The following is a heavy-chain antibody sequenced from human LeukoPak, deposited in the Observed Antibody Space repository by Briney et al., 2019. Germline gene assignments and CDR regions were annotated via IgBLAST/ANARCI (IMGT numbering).Heavy chain of an antibody. CDR2: IRSKAYGGTT. Sequence: PGGSLRLSCTASGLTFGDYAVSWVRQAPGKGLEWVGFIRSKAYGGTTEYAASVKGRFTISRDDSKSIAYLQMNSLKTEDTAVYYCTRDHPDGDYGVDYWGQGTLVTVSS. CDR1: GLTFGDYA. J-gene: IGHJ4*02. V-gene: IGHV3-49*04. D-gene: IGHD4-17*01. CDR3: TRDHPDGDYGVDY.